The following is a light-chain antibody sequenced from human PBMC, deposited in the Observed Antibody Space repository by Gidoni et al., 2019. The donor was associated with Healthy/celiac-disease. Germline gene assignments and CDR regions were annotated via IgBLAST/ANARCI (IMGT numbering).Light chain of an antibody. Sequence: AIQLTQSPSSLSASVGDRVTITCLASQSISSALAWYQQKPGQAPKLLIYDASSLESGVPSSFSGSGSGTDFTLTISSLQPEDFATYYCQQFNSWWTFGQGTKVEIK. CDR1: QSISSA. CDR2: DAS. CDR3: QQFNSWWT. V-gene: IGKV1-13*02. J-gene: IGKJ1*01.